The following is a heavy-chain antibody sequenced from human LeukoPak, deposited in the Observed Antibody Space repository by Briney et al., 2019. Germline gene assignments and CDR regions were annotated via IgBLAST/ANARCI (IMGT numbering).Heavy chain of an antibody. Sequence: SETLSLTSTVSGGSISSYYWSWIRQPPGKGLEWIGYIYYSGSTNYNPSLKSRVTISVDTSKNQFSLELSSVTAADTAVYYCARLIRQQLVGGIWFDPWGQGTLVTVSS. J-gene: IGHJ5*02. V-gene: IGHV4-59*08. CDR1: GGSISSYY. CDR2: IYYSGST. D-gene: IGHD6-13*01. CDR3: ARLIRQQLVGGIWFDP.